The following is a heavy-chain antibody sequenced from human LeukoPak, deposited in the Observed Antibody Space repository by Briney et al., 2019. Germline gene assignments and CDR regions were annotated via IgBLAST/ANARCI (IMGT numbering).Heavy chain of an antibody. CDR2: INPKSGNT. CDR3: ARDLEGYHYGSGNYPQ. Sequence: ASVNVSCKASGYTFTGYYIHWVRQAPGQGLEWMGLINPKSGNTNYAQKFQGRVIMTRDTSISTAYMELSSLRSDDTAVYYCARDLEGYHYGSGNYPQWGQGTLVTVSS. D-gene: IGHD3-10*01. V-gene: IGHV1-2*02. J-gene: IGHJ4*02. CDR1: GYTFTGYY.